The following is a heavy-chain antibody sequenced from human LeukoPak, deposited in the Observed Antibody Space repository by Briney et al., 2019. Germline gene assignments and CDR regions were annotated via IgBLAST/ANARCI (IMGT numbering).Heavy chain of an antibody. CDR1: GGSIRSYY. D-gene: IGHD3-22*01. CDR3: ATYSSGSYYWSFDL. Sequence: LETLFLTCTVSGGSIRSYYWSWIRQPPGKGLEWIGYIYYSGITNYNPSLKSRVTISVDTSKNQFSLKLSSVTAADTAVYYCATYSSGSYYWSFDLWGRGTLVTVSS. J-gene: IGHJ2*01. V-gene: IGHV4-59*01. CDR2: IYYSGIT.